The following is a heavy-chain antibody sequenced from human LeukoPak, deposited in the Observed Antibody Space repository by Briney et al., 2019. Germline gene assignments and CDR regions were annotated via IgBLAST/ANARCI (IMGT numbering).Heavy chain of an antibody. CDR3: AKDAGLWFGELFSYYYYYMDV. D-gene: IGHD3-10*01. CDR2: IRYDGSNK. V-gene: IGHV3-30*02. CDR1: GFTFSSYG. Sequence: GGSLRLSCAASGFTFSSYGMHWVRQAPGKGLEWVAFIRYDGSNKYYADSVKGRLTISRDNSKNTLYLQMNSLRAEDTAVYYCAKDAGLWFGELFSYYYYYMDVWGKGTTVTISS. J-gene: IGHJ6*03.